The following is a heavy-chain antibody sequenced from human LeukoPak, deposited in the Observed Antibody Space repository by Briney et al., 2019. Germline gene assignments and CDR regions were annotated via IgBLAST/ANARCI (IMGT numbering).Heavy chain of an antibody. CDR1: GFTFSSYA. CDR3: AKGSTYYDFWSGYFWSRYFDY. J-gene: IGHJ4*02. CDR2: ISGSGGST. Sequence: GGSLRLSCAASGFTFSSYAMSWVRQAPGKGLEWVSAISGSGGSTYHADSVKGRFTISRDNSKNTLYLQMNSLRAEDTAVYYCAKGSTYYDFWSGYFWSRYFDYWGQGTLVTVSS. D-gene: IGHD3-3*01. V-gene: IGHV3-23*01.